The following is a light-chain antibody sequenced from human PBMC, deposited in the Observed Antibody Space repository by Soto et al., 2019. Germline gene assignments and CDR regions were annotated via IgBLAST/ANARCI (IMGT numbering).Light chain of an antibody. CDR1: SSNIGSNY. CDR3: VTWDISLSAPVV. CDR2: DNN. J-gene: IGLJ2*01. Sequence: QSVLTQPPSVSAAPGQKVTISCSGGSSNIGSNYVSWYQHFPGTAPQLLIYDNNKRPSGIPDRFSGSKSGTSATLGITGLPTGDEADYYCVTWDISLSAPVVFGGGTKLTVL. V-gene: IGLV1-51*01.